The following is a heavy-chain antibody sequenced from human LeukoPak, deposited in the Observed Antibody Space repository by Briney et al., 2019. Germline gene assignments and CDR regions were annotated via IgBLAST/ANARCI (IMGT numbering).Heavy chain of an antibody. CDR2: INHSGST. CDR1: GGSISSSNW. J-gene: IGHJ4*02. CDR3: ARGSSGYYY. D-gene: IGHD3-22*01. V-gene: IGHV4-4*02. Sequence: SGTLSLTCAVSGGSISSSNWWSWIRQPPGKGLEWIGEINHSGSTNYNPSLKSRVTISVDTSKNQFSLKLSSVTAADTAVYYCARGSSGYYYWGQGTLVTVSS.